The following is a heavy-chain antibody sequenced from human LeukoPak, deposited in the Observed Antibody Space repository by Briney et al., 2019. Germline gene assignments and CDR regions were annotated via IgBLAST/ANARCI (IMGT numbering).Heavy chain of an antibody. CDR2: IDGGRDNT. D-gene: IGHD3-3*01. V-gene: IGHV3-23*01. J-gene: IGHJ3*01. Sequence: GGSQRLSCAASGFTLSNNAMAWVRQAPGKGLEWVSGIDGGRDNTHYADSVKGRFTISRDSSKNALYHQMNSLRVEDTAVYYCAKDILGWTFDVWGQGTLVTVS. CDR3: AKDILGWTFDV. CDR1: GFTLSNNA.